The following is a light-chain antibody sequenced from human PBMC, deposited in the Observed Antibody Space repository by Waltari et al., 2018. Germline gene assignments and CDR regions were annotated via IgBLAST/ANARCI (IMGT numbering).Light chain of an antibody. V-gene: IGKV3-11*01. Sequence: EIVLTQSPATLSLSPGDRATLSCRASQSVGANLAWYPQIAGQAPRLLIYDASNMSTGIPARFSGSWSVADFTLTISSLEPEDFAVYYCQQRYNWPPTFGGGTKVEIE. CDR1: QSVGAN. J-gene: IGKJ4*01. CDR2: DAS. CDR3: QQRYNWPPT.